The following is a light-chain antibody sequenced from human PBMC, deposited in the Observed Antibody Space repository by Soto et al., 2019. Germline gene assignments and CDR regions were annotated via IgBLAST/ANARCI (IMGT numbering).Light chain of an antibody. Sequence: QSVLTQPASVSRAAGQSITISCSGTVRDVGAYNLVSWYQQHPGTAPKLIIYEVRNRPSGISSRFSGSRSGNTASLTISGLQPEDEGDYYCSADTARSTLVFGGGTK. CDR2: EVR. CDR3: SADTARSTLV. J-gene: IGLJ3*02. CDR1: VRDVGAYNL. V-gene: IGLV2-14*01.